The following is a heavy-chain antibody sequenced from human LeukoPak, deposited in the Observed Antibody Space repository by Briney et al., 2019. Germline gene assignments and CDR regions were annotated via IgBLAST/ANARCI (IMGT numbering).Heavy chain of an antibody. CDR1: GYTLTELS. D-gene: IGHD3-3*01. CDR3: ARVVFGVTSDYYMDV. CDR2: FDPEDGET. Sequence: ASVKVSCKVSGYTLTELSMHWVRQAPGKGLEWIGGFDPEDGETIYAQKFQGRVTMTEDTSTDTAYMELSSLRSEDTAVYYCARVVFGVTSDYYMDVWGKGTTVTVSS. J-gene: IGHJ6*03. V-gene: IGHV1-24*01.